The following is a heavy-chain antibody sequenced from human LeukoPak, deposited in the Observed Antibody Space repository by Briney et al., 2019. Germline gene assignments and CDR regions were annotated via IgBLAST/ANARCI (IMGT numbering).Heavy chain of an antibody. V-gene: IGHV4-61*02. J-gene: IGHJ4*02. Sequence: MSSQTLSLTCTVSGGSISSGSYYWSWIRQPAGKGLEWIGRIYTSGSTNYNPSLKSRVTISVDTSKNQFSLKLSSVTAADTAVYYCARDRGIAVFDYWGQGTLVTVSS. CDR3: ARDRGIAVFDY. CDR1: GGSISSGSYY. CDR2: IYTSGST. D-gene: IGHD6-19*01.